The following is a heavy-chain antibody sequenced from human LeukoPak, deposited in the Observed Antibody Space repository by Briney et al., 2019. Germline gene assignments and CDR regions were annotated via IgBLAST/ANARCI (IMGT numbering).Heavy chain of an antibody. Sequence: SETLSLTCNVSGGSITSYYWNWIRQSPGKGLEWIGYIYYTGSTNSNPSLKSRLTISPDTSKKQFSLKLSSVTAADTAIYYCASSYFYDGNRYFDYWGQGALVTVSS. J-gene: IGHJ4*02. CDR3: ASSYFYDGNRYFDY. CDR2: IYYTGST. CDR1: GGSITSYY. D-gene: IGHD3-22*01. V-gene: IGHV4-59*08.